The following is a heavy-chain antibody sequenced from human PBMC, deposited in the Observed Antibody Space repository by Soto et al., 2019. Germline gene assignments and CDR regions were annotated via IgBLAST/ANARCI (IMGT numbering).Heavy chain of an antibody. CDR2: ISGSGGST. V-gene: IGHV3-23*01. CDR1: GFTFSSYA. Sequence: GSLRLSCASSGFTFSSYAMSWVRQAPGKGLEWVSAISGSGGSTYYADSVKGRFTISRDNSKNTLYLQMNSLRAEDTAVYYCAKAGVITMVRGVIYFDYWGQGTLVTVSS. CDR3: AKAGVITMVRGVIYFDY. D-gene: IGHD3-10*01. J-gene: IGHJ4*02.